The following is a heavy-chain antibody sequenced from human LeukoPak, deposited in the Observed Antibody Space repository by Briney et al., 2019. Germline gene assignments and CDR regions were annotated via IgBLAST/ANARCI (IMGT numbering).Heavy chain of an antibody. D-gene: IGHD4-11*01. J-gene: IGHJ6*03. V-gene: IGHV1-2*02. Sequence: ASVKVSCKASGYTFTGYYFHWVRQAPGQGLEWMGWINPNTAGTNYAQKFLGGVTLTWDTSISTAYMELNRLTSDDTAVYYCATSTGDYRAGHYYYMGVWGKGTSVTVSS. CDR3: ATSTGDYRAGHYYYMGV. CDR1: GYTFTGYY. CDR2: INPNTAGT.